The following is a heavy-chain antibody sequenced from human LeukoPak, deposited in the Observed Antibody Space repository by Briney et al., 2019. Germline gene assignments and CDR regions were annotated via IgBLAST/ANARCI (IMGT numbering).Heavy chain of an antibody. V-gene: IGHV4-59*01. Sequence: SETLSLTCTVSGGSISSYYWSWIRQPPGKGLEWIGYIYYSGSTNYNPSLKSRVTISVDTYKNQFSLKMSSVTAADTAVYYCARTYGGQFDYWGQGTLVTVSS. CDR1: GGSISSYY. CDR3: ARTYGGQFDY. D-gene: IGHD4-23*01. J-gene: IGHJ4*02. CDR2: IYYSGST.